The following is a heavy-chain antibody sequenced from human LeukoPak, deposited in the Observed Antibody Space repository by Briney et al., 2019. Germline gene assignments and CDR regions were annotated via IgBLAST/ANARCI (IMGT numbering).Heavy chain of an antibody. CDR2: IYYSGST. CDR1: GGSISSSSYY. V-gene: IGHV4-39*07. CDR3: ARGEYWSDY. Sequence: PSETLSLTCTVSGGSISSSSYYWGWIRQPPGKGLEWIGSIYYSGSTYYNPSLKSRVTISVDTSKNQFSLKLSSVTAADTAVYYCARGEYWSDYWGQGTLVTVSS. D-gene: IGHD3-16*01. J-gene: IGHJ4*02.